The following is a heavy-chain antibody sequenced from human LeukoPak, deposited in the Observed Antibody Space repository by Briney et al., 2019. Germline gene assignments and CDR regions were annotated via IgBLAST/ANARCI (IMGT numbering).Heavy chain of an antibody. D-gene: IGHD5-12*01. Sequence: GGSLRLSCTASGFTFGDYAMSWFRQAPGKGLEGVGFVRSKAYGGTTEYAASVKGRFTISRDDSKSIAYLQMNSLKTEDTAVYYCTRAGYSGYVTFDYWGQGTLVIVSS. J-gene: IGHJ4*02. CDR1: GFTFGDYA. V-gene: IGHV3-49*03. CDR2: VRSKAYGGTT. CDR3: TRAGYSGYVTFDY.